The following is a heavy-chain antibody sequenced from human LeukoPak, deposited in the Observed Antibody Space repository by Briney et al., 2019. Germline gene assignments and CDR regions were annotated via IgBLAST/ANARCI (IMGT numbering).Heavy chain of an antibody. J-gene: IGHJ5*02. CDR1: GYTLTELS. V-gene: IGHV1-24*01. Sequence: ASVKVSCKVSGYTLTELSMHWVRQAPGKGLEWMGGFDPEDGETIYAQKFQGRVTMTEDTSTDTAYMELSSLRSEDTAVYYCATLHPLYNWNDPLWFDPWGQGTLVTVSS. D-gene: IGHD1-1*01. CDR2: FDPEDGET. CDR3: ATLHPLYNWNDPLWFDP.